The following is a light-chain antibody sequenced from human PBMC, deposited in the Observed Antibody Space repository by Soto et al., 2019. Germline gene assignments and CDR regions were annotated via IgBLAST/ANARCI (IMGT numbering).Light chain of an antibody. Sequence: EILMTQSPGTLSVSPGERATLSCRASLDIASNLAWYQHKPGQPPRLLMYGASTRATNISARFSGSGSGTEFTLTISSLQSEDFAVYYCQQYDNWPPMYTFGQGTRLEIK. J-gene: IGKJ2*01. CDR2: GAS. CDR3: QQYDNWPPMYT. V-gene: IGKV3-15*01. CDR1: LDIASN.